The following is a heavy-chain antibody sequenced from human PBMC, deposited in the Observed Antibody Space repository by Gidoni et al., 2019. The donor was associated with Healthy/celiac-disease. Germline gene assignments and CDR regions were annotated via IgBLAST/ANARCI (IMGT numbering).Heavy chain of an antibody. Sequence: SMNWVRQAPGKGLEWVSYISSSSSTIYYADSVKGRFTISRDNAKNSLYLQMNSLRDEDTAVYYCARDPPPSLAYNWNYQWGFDYWGQGTLVTVSS. D-gene: IGHD1-7*01. CDR1: S. CDR3: ARDPPPSLAYNWNYQWGFDY. J-gene: IGHJ4*02. CDR2: ISSSSSTI. V-gene: IGHV3-48*02.